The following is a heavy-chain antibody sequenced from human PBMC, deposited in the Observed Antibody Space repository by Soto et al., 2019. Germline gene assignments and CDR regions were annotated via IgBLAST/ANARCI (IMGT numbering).Heavy chain of an antibody. Sequence: GGSLRLSCAASGFTFSSYSMNWVRQAPGKGLEWVSSISSSSSYIYYADSVKGRFTISRDNAKNSLYLQMNSLRAEDTAVYYCASQLRGDAFDIWGQGTMVTVSS. D-gene: IGHD4-17*01. CDR3: ASQLRGDAFDI. V-gene: IGHV3-21*01. J-gene: IGHJ3*02. CDR2: ISSSSSYI. CDR1: GFTFSSYS.